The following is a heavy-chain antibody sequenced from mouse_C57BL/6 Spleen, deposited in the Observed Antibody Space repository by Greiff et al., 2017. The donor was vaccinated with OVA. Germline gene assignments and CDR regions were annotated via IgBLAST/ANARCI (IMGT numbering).Heavy chain of an antibody. Sequence: QVQLKELGPGLVQPSQSLSITCTVSGFSLTSYGVHWVRQSPGKGLEWLGVIWSGGSTDYNAAFISRLSISKDNSKSQVFFKMNSLQADDTAIYYCARNGNYGGYAMDYWGQGTSVTVSS. CDR3: ARNGNYGGYAMDY. D-gene: IGHD2-1*01. V-gene: IGHV2-2*01. CDR2: IWSGGST. J-gene: IGHJ4*01. CDR1: GFSLTSYG.